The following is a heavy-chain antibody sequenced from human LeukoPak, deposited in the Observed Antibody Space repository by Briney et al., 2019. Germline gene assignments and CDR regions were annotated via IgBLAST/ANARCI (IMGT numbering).Heavy chain of an antibody. CDR1: GGSISSYY. V-gene: IGHV4-59*01. CDR3: ARVPYYYDSSGYPRYYFDY. Sequence: SETLSLTCTVSGGSISSYYWSWIRQPPGKGLEWIGYIYYSGSTNYNPPLKSRVTISVDTSKNQFSLKLSSVTAADTAVYYCARVPYYYDSSGYPRYYFDYWGQGTLVTVSS. J-gene: IGHJ4*02. CDR2: IYYSGST. D-gene: IGHD3-22*01.